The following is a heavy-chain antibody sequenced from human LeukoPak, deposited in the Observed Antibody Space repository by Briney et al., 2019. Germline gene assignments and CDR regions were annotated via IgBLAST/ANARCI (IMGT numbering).Heavy chain of an antibody. CDR2: IKQEGSEK. J-gene: IGHJ5*02. V-gene: IGHV3-7*01. CDR3: ARIHFTYYYDSSGYPSNWFDP. CDR1: GFTFSSYW. D-gene: IGHD3-22*01. Sequence: GGSLRLSCAASGFTFSSYWMSWVRQAPGKGREWVANIKQEGSEKYYVDSVKGRFTISRDNAKNSLYLQMNSLRAEDTAVYYCARIHFTYYYDSSGYPSNWFDPWGQGTLVTVSS.